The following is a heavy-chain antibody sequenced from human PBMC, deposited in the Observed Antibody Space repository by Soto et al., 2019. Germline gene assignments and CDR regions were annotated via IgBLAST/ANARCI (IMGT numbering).Heavy chain of an antibody. CDR1: GFTFSTYG. Sequence: PGGSLRLSCAPSGFTFSTYGMHWVRQAPGKGLEWVAVIWYDGSNQYYADSVKGRFTISRDNSKNMLYLQMNSLRAEDTAVYYCARDLGAFNYGSAYFDYWRQGTPVTVSS. D-gene: IGHD3-10*01. J-gene: IGHJ4*02. CDR3: ARDLGAFNYGSAYFDY. CDR2: IWYDGSNQ. V-gene: IGHV3-33*01.